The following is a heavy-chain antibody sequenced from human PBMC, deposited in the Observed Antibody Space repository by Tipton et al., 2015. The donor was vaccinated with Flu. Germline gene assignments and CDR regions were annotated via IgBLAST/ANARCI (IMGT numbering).Heavy chain of an antibody. Sequence: LSLTCTVSGYSISSGYYWGWIRQPPGKGLEWIGSIYHSGSTYYNPSLKSRVTISVDTYKNQFSLTLSSVTAADTAVYYCARVQPVTMVRGVNIPLDGMDVWGQGTTVTVSS. V-gene: IGHV4-38-2*02. CDR1: GYSISSGYY. J-gene: IGHJ6*02. CDR2: IYHSGST. D-gene: IGHD3-10*01. CDR3: ARVQPVTMVRGVNIPLDGMDV.